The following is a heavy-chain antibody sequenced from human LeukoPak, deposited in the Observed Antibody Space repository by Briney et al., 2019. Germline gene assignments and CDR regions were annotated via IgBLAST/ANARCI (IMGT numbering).Heavy chain of an antibody. CDR3: ARGESYGSGPRNRFDP. J-gene: IGHJ5*02. CDR2: INPNTGGT. CDR1: GFTFTAYY. V-gene: IGHV1-2*02. Sequence: GASVKVSCKASGFTFTAYYIHWVRQAPGQGLEWMGWINPNTGGTNYAQKFQGRVTMTRDTSISTAYMELSRLRSDDTAVYYCARGESYGSGPRNRFDPWGQGTLVTVSS. D-gene: IGHD3-10*01.